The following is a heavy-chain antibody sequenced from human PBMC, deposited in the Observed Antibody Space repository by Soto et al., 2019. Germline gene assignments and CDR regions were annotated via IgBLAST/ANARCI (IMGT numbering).Heavy chain of an antibody. CDR1: GGSFSGYY. D-gene: IGHD6-19*01. J-gene: IGHJ6*02. Sequence: SETLSLTCAVYGGSFSGYYWNWIRQSPSRGLEWLGRTYYRSKWYNDYAVSVKSRITINPDTSKNQFSLQLNSVTPEDTAVYYCAREGLSSGMDVWGQGTTVTVSS. CDR2: TYYRSKWYN. V-gene: IGHV6-1*01. CDR3: AREGLSSGMDV.